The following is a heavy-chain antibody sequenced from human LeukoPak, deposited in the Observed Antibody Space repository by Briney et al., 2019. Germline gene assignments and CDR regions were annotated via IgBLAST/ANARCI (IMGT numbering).Heavy chain of an antibody. CDR3: VRGYSSGYRLDY. J-gene: IGHJ4*02. D-gene: IGHD3-22*01. CDR2: INSDGSST. Sequence: GGSLRLSCAASGFTFSNYWMHWVRQALRKGVVRVSRINSDGSSTSYADSVKGRFTISRDNAKNTLYLQMNSLRVEDAAVYYCVRGYSSGYRLDYWGQGTLVTVSS. V-gene: IGHV3-74*01. CDR1: GFTFSNYW.